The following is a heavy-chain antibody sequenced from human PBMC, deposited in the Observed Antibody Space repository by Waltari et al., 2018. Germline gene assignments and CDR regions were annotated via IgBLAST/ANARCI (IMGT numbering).Heavy chain of an antibody. CDR3: AREYSRICFHALDG. D-gene: IGHD6-13*01. J-gene: IGHJ6*02. V-gene: IGHV3-33*05. CDR1: GSTLGNNG. Sequence: QVHVVESGGGVVKPAGSRSPSLASAGSTLGNNGMHWVRQAPGKGLEWVAVIQYDGSIKNYADSVKGRFTISRENSKNTLYLEMKSLRAEDTAVYYCAREYSRICFHALDGWGQGTAVTVSS. CDR2: IQYDGSIK.